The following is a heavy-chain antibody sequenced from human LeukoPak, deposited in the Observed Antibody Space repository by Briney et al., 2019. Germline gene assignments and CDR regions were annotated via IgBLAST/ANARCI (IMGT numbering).Heavy chain of an antibody. CDR3: ARYYDFWSGYFPPSHYYYGMDV. V-gene: IGHV3-23*01. CDR2: ISGSGGST. D-gene: IGHD3-3*01. CDR1: GFTFSSYA. J-gene: IGHJ6*02. Sequence: QPGGSLRLSCAASGFTFSSYAMSWVRQAPGKGLEWVSAISGSGGSTYYADSVKGRFTISRDNSKNTLYLQMNSLRAEDTAVYYCARYYDFWSGYFPPSHYYYGMDVWGQGTTVTVSS.